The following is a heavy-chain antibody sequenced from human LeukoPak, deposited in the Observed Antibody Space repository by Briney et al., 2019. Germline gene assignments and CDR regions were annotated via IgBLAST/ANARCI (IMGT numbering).Heavy chain of an antibody. Sequence: SETLSLTCAVYGGSFSGYYWSWIRQPPGKGLEWIGEINHSGSTNYNPSLKSRVTISVDTSKNQFSLKLSSVTAADTAVYYCASGTPPRLLWFGELLYYWGQGTLVTVSS. V-gene: IGHV4-34*01. CDR1: GGSFSGYY. D-gene: IGHD3-10*01. J-gene: IGHJ4*02. CDR3: ASGTPPRLLWFGELLYY. CDR2: INHSGST.